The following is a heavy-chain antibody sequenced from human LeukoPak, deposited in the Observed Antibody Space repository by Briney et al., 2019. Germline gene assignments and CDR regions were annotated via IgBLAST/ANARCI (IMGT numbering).Heavy chain of an antibody. Sequence: SETLSLTCAVYGGSFSGYYWSWIRQPPGKGLEWIGEINHNGSTNYNPSLKSRVTISVDTSKNQFSLKLSSVTAADTAVYYCASGRLGYSYSPLDYWGQGTLVTVSS. D-gene: IGHD5-18*01. CDR1: GGSFSGYY. J-gene: IGHJ4*02. V-gene: IGHV4-34*01. CDR3: ASGRLGYSYSPLDY. CDR2: INHNGST.